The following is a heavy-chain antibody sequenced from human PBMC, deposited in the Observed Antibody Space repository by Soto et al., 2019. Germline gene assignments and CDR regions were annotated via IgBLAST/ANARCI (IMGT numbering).Heavy chain of an antibody. CDR2: INHSGST. CDR3: GRELTSSSWYIDY. Sequence: PSETLSLTCAVYGGSFSGYYWSWIRQPPGKGLEWIGEINHSGSTNYNPSLKSRVTISVDTSKNQFSLKLTSVTAADTAVYYCGRELTSSSWYIDYWGQGTLVTVSS. D-gene: IGHD6-13*01. V-gene: IGHV4-34*01. J-gene: IGHJ4*02. CDR1: GGSFSGYY.